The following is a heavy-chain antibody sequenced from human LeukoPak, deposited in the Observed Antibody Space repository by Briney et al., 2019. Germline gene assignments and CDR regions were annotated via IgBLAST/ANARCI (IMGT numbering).Heavy chain of an antibody. CDR2: IYYTGTT. Sequence: SETLPLTCTVSGGSITNNFWNWVRQPPGRGLEWIGYIYYTGTTNYNPSLKSRVTMSVDTSKNQFSLQLSSVTAADTAVYYCARRGSAYTTDFWGQGTLVTVSS. CDR1: GGSITNNF. D-gene: IGHD1-1*01. CDR3: ARRGSAYTTDF. V-gene: IGHV4-59*08. J-gene: IGHJ4*02.